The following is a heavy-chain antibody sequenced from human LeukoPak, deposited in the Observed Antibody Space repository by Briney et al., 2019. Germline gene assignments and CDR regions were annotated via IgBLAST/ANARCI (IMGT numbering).Heavy chain of an antibody. CDR1: GYTFTGYY. Sequence: GASVKVSCKASGYTFTGYYMHWVRQAPGQGLEWMGWINPNSGGTNYAQKFQGRVTMTRDTSIGTAYMELSRLRSDDTAVYYCARDWGDGYDIAAMGVFDYWGQGTLVTVSS. CDR2: INPNSGGT. D-gene: IGHD5-12*01. CDR3: ARDWGDGYDIAAMGVFDY. V-gene: IGHV1-2*02. J-gene: IGHJ4*02.